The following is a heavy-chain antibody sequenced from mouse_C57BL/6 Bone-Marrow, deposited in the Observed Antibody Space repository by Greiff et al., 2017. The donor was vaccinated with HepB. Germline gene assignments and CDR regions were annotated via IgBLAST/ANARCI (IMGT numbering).Heavy chain of an antibody. J-gene: IGHJ2*01. V-gene: IGHV14-4*01. CDR3: TTYSYGSSPDY. CDR2: IDPENGDT. D-gene: IGHD1-1*01. Sequence: VQLQQSGAELVRPGASVKLSCTASGFNIKDDYMHWVKQRPEQGLEWIGWIDPENGDTEYASKFQGKATITADTSSNTAYMQLSSLTSEDTAVYYCTTYSYGSSPDYWGQGTTLTVSS. CDR1: GFNIKDDY.